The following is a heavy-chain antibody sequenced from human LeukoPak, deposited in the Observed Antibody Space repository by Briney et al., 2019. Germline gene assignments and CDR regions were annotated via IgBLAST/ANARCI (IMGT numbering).Heavy chain of an antibody. V-gene: IGHV4-4*07. D-gene: IGHD3-3*01. CDR1: GGSFTNYY. J-gene: IGHJ3*02. CDR2: INTKGST. CDR3: ARHLEWLLDAFDI. Sequence: SETLSLTCTVSGGSFTNYYWSWIRQPAGEGLEWIGHINTKGSTSSNPSLKSPVIMSVDTSKNQFSLKLTSVTGADTAVYYCARHLEWLLDAFDIWGQGTMVTVSS.